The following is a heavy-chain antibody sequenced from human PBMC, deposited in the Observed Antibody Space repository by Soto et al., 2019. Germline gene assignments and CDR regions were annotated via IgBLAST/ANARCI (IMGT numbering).Heavy chain of an antibody. Sequence: QVQLEESGGGVVQPGRSLRLSCTASGFTFSSYGMHWVRQAPGKGLEWVAVISYDGSGKHYGDSVKGRFTISRDDSKNTLYLQMDSLRGDDTAVYYCARGEGLYYDWNGLDPWGQGTLVTVSS. D-gene: IGHD3-3*01. CDR2: ISYDGSGK. V-gene: IGHV3-30*03. CDR3: ARGEGLYYDWNGLDP. CDR1: GFTFSSYG. J-gene: IGHJ5*02.